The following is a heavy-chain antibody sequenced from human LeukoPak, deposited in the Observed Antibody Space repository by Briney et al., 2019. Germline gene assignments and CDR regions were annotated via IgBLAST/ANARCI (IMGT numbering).Heavy chain of an antibody. CDR2: IIPIFGTA. CDR1: GGTFSSYA. D-gene: IGHD5-18*01. Sequence: ASVKVSCKASGGTFSSYAISWVRQAPGQGLEWMGGIIPIFGTANYAQKFQGRVTITADKSTSTAYMELSSLRSEDTAVYYCARGSTAETAMVLDYWGQGTLVTVSS. V-gene: IGHV1-69*06. CDR3: ARGSTAETAMVLDY. J-gene: IGHJ4*02.